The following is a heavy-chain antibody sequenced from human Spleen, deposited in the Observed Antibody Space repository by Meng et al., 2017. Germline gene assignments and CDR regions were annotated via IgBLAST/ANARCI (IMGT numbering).Heavy chain of an antibody. V-gene: IGHV1-2*06. CDR3: ARSIAYYYDSSGYSRQDFDY. Sequence: ASVKVSCKASGYTFTGYYMHWVRQAPGQGLEWMGRINPNSGSTNYAQKFPGRVTMTMDTSISTAYMELSRLRSDDTAVCYCARSIAYYYDSSGYSRQDFDYCGQ. D-gene: IGHD3-22*01. CDR2: INPNSGST. CDR1: GYTFTGYY. J-gene: IGHJ4*02.